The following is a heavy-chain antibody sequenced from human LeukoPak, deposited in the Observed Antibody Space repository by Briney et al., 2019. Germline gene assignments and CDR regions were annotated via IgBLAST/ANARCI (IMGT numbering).Heavy chain of an antibody. V-gene: IGHV3-7*01. J-gene: IGHJ4*02. Sequence: GGSLRLSCAASGFTFSNYWMSWVRQAPGKGLEWVANIKQDGSEKYYVDSVKGRFTISRDNAKNSLYLQMNSLRAEDTAVYYCITTVVTLGGQGTLVTVSS. D-gene: IGHD4-23*01. CDR1: GFTFSNYW. CDR3: ITTVVTL. CDR2: IKQDGSEK.